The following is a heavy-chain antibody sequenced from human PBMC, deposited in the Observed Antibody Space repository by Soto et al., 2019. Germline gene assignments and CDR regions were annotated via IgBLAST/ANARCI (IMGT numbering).Heavy chain of an antibody. CDR2: IYYTGTT. D-gene: IGHD3-22*01. CDR3: ARYYDTSNRPYFHH. V-gene: IGHV4-39*01. CDR1: GGSIGSSGYY. J-gene: IGHJ1*01. Sequence: PSETLSLTCTVSGGSIGSSGYYWAWIRRPPGKGLEWVGTIYYTGTTYYNPFLKTRLTISVDTSKNQFSLKLSSVTASDTAVYFCARYYDTSNRPYFHHWGQGTLVTVS.